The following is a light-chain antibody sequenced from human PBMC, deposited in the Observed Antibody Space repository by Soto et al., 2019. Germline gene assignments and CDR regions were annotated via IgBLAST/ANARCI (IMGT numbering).Light chain of an antibody. CDR3: SSYAGSNNLV. V-gene: IGLV2-8*01. CDR2: DVS. Sequence: QSALTQPPSASGSPGQSVTISCTGTSSDVGSYNYVSWYQHHPGKAPKLMIYDVSKRPSGVPDRFSGSKSANTASLTVSGLQAEDEADYYCSSYAGSNNLVFGGGTKLTVL. J-gene: IGLJ3*02. CDR1: SSDVGSYNY.